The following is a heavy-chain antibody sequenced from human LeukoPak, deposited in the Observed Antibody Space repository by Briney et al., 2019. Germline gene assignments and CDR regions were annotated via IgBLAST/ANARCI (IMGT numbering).Heavy chain of an antibody. CDR2: ISDSGKT. J-gene: IGHJ6*03. D-gene: IGHD2-8*02. Sequence: PSETLSLTCIVSGGAISNYFWSWIRQPPGKGVEWFGYISDSGKTIYSPSLKSRITMSADTSTNNLSLKVTSMTAADTAVYARDSAGGGYSVGWGYMDVWGKGTTVTVSS. V-gene: IGHV4-59*01. CDR3: DSAGGGYSVGWGYMDV. CDR1: GGAISNYF.